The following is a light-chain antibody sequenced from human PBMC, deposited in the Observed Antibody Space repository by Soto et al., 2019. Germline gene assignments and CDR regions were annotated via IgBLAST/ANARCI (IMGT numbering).Light chain of an antibody. CDR3: QQYCSSLEN. J-gene: IGKJ3*01. CDR2: GAS. CDR1: PSVSSSY. V-gene: IGKV3-20*01. Sequence: EIVLTQSPGTLSLSPGERATLSCRASPSVSSSYLAWYQQKPGQAPRLLIDGASSRATGIPDRFSGSGSGTDFTLTISRLEPEDFAVYYCQQYCSSLENFGPGTKVDIK.